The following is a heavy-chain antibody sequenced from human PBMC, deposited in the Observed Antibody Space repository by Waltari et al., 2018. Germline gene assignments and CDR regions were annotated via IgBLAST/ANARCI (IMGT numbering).Heavy chain of an antibody. CDR1: DFLTRHFY. CDR3: ARDSLDYGGWFDS. D-gene: IGHD4-17*01. V-gene: IGHV3-53*01. Sequence: EVELVESGGGLIQPGGSLRLSCAASDFLTRHFYMNGVRQVPGKGLEWVARVGPTTETEYTDSVKGRFSVSRDDSTNTVYLQMNSLRAEDTAIYYCARDSLDYGGWFDSWGQGAPVTVSS. CDR2: VGPTTET. J-gene: IGHJ5*01.